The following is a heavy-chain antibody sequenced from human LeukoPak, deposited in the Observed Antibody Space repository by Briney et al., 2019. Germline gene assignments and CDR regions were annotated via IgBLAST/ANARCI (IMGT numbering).Heavy chain of an antibody. J-gene: IGHJ4*02. D-gene: IGHD3-16*01. CDR3: AREWGGYFDY. Sequence: GGSLRLSCAASGFMFSDEYMSWIRQAPGKGLEWVSYISNSGDFKAYADSVKGRFTISRDNSKNTLYLQMNSLRAEDTAVYYCAREWGGYFDYWGQGTLVTVSS. CDR2: ISNSGDFK. V-gene: IGHV3-11*06. CDR1: GFMFSDEY.